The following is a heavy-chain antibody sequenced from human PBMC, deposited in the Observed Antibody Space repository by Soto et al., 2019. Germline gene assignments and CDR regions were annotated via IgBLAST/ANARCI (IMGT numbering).Heavy chain of an antibody. J-gene: IGHJ1*01. CDR2: MNPNSGNT. V-gene: IGHV1-8*01. CDR1: GYTFTSYD. Sequence: ASVKVSCKASGYTFTSYDINWVRQATGQGLEWMGWMNPNSGNTGYAQKFQGRVTMTSNTSMSTAYMELSGLRSEDTAVYYCARPVTVTTPGDFQHWGQGTLVTVSS. CDR3: ARPVTVTTPGDFQH. D-gene: IGHD4-17*01.